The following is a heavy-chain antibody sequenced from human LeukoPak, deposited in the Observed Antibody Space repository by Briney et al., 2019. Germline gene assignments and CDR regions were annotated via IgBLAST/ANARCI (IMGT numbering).Heavy chain of an antibody. V-gene: IGHV4-61*02. D-gene: IGHD6-6*01. Sequence: SETLSLTCTVSGGSISSGSYYWSWIRQPAGKGLEWIGRIYTSGSTNYNPSLKSRVTMSVDTSKNQFSLKLSSVTAADTAVYYCARDDYSSSPTVDWGQGTLVTVSS. CDR1: GGSISSGSYY. J-gene: IGHJ4*02. CDR2: IYTSGST. CDR3: ARDDYSSSPTVD.